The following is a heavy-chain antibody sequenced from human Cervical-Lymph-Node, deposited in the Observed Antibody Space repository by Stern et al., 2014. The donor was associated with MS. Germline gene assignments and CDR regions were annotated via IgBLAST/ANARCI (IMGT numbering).Heavy chain of an antibody. CDR3: ARDGPDSSGYYWFWDY. CDR2: MWYDGSNT. J-gene: IGHJ4*02. D-gene: IGHD3-22*01. V-gene: IGHV3-33*01. CDR1: GFTFSSYG. Sequence: VQLVESGGGVVQPGRSLRLSCAASGFTFSSYGMHWVRQAPGKGLEWGAVMWYDGSNTYYAASVKGRFTISSDNYKSTLYLQMNSLRAEDTAVYYCARDGPDSSGYYWFWDYWGQGTLVTVSS.